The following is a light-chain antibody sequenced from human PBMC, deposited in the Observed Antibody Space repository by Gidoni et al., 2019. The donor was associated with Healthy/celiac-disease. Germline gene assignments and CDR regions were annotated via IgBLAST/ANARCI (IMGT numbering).Light chain of an antibody. CDR2: SHN. V-gene: IGLV1-47*02. Sequence: QSVLTQPPSAPGTPGQGVTISCSGSSSNIGSNYVYWYQQLPGTAPNLLIYSHNRRPSGVPDRFSGSKSGTSASLAISGLRSEDEADYYCAAWDDSLSGPVFGGGTKLTVL. CDR1: SSNIGSNY. CDR3: AAWDDSLSGPV. J-gene: IGLJ2*01.